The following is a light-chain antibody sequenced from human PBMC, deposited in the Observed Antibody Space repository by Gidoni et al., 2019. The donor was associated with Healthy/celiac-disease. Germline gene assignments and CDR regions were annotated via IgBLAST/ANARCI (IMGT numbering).Light chain of an antibody. CDR1: QSLLHSNGYYY. CDR2: FGS. V-gene: IGKV2-28*01. Sequence: IVMPQSPLSLPVTTGYPAPISCRSSQSLLHSNGYYYLDWYLQKPGQSPQLLIYFGSNRASGVPDRFSGSGSGTDFTLKISRVEAEDFGVYYCMQALQTPITFGQGTRLEIK. J-gene: IGKJ5*01. CDR3: MQALQTPIT.